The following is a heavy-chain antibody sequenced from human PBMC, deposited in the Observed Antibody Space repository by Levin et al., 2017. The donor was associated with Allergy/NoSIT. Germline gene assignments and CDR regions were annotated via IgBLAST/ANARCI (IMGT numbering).Heavy chain of an antibody. CDR1: GFTFSNAW. CDR2: IKSKTDGGTT. CDR3: TTDDLHQGYSSSWLGTYFDY. J-gene: IGHJ4*02. Sequence: GGSLRLSCAASGFTFSNAWMSWVRQAPGKGLEWVGRIKSKTDGGTTDYAAPVKGRFTISRDDSKNTLYLQMNSLKTEDTAVYYCTTDDLHQGYSSSWLGTYFDYWGQGTLVTVSS. D-gene: IGHD6-13*01. V-gene: IGHV3-15*01.